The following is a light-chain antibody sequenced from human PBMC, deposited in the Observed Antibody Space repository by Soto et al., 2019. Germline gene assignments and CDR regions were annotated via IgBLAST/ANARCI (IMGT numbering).Light chain of an antibody. J-gene: IGKJ4*01. Sequence: EIVMTQSPATLSVSPGERATLSCRASQSVSANLAWYQQKPGQAPRLLIFGASDRATGTPDRFSGSGSGTDFTLTISRLEPEDFAVYYCQRYNNWPLTFGGGTKVDIK. CDR2: GAS. CDR1: QSVSAN. V-gene: IGKV3D-15*01. CDR3: QRYNNWPLT.